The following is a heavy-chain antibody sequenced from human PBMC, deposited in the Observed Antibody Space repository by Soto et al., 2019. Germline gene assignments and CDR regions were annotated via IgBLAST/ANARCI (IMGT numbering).Heavy chain of an antibody. D-gene: IGHD3-9*01. V-gene: IGHV2-26*01. CDR1: GFSLSNARMG. CDR3: ARIPSYYDILTGYYKGYYFDY. Sequence: SGPTLVNPTETLTLTCTVSGFSLSNARMGVSWIRQPPGKALEWLAHIFSNDEKSYSTSLKSRLTISKDTSKSQVVLTMTNMDPVDTATYYCARIPSYYDILTGYYKGYYFDYWGQGTLVTVSS. J-gene: IGHJ4*02. CDR2: IFSNDEK.